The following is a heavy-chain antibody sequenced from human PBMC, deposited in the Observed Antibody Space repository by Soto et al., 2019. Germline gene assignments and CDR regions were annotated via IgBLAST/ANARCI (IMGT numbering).Heavy chain of an antibody. J-gene: IGHJ4*02. CDR2: IIPIFGTI. Sequence: QAQLVQSGAEVKEPGSSVKVSCKASVEFFSNYGISWVRQAPGQGLEWMGGIIPIFGTISYAEKFQGRITITADESTNTVSMQLRSLRAADTAVYYCARVFRDGWVEPGVVRGYLDTWGRGTLVTVSS. CDR3: ARVFRDGWVEPGVVRGYLDT. V-gene: IGHV1-69*01. CDR1: VEFFSNYG. D-gene: IGHD3-10*01.